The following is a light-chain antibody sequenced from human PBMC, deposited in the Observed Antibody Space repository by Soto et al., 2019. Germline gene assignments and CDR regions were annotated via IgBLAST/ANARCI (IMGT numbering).Light chain of an antibody. Sequence: EIVLTQSPGTLSLSPGERATLSCRASQSLSSSYLAWYQQKPGQAPRVLIYGASSSATGIPDRFSGSGSGTDFTLTITRLEPEEFAIYYCQQYGSSPLTFGGGTRVEIK. CDR1: QSLSSSY. V-gene: IGKV3-20*01. CDR3: QQYGSSPLT. J-gene: IGKJ4*01. CDR2: GAS.